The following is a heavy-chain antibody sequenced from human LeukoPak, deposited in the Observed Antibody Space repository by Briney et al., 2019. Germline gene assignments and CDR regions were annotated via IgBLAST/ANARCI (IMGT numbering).Heavy chain of an antibody. CDR3: ARASIAAGYYYYYMDV. D-gene: IGHD6-25*01. J-gene: IGHJ6*03. Sequence: PSETLSLTCTVSDGSISSYYWSWIRQPPGKGLEWIGYIYYSGSTNYNPSLKSRVTISVDTSKNQFSLKLSSVTAADTAVYYCARASIAAGYYYYYMDVWGKGTTVTVSS. CDR1: DGSISSYY. V-gene: IGHV4-59*08. CDR2: IYYSGST.